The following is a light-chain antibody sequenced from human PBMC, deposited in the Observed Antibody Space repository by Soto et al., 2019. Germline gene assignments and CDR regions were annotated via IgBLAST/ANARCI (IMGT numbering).Light chain of an antibody. CDR3: QKYNSVPLT. J-gene: IGKJ4*01. CDR2: AAS. Sequence: DIQMTQSPSSLSASAGDRVTITCRASQDISNSLAWYQQKPGKVPKLLIYAASTSQSGVPSRFSGSGFGTDFTLVISSLQPEDVATYYCQKYNSVPLTFGGGTKVEIK. CDR1: QDISNS. V-gene: IGKV1-27*01.